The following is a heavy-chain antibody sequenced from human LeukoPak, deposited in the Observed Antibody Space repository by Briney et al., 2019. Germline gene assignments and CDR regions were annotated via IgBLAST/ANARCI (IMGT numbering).Heavy chain of an antibody. Sequence: SETLSLTCTISGGSISGCSHYWSWIRQPPGKGLEWIGSVCHSGPTYYNPSLTSRVTMSVDTSKNQFSLKLSSVTAADTAVYYCARGGYCSGGSCYPDAFDIWGQGTMVTVSS. D-gene: IGHD2-15*01. CDR1: GGSISGCSHY. J-gene: IGHJ3*02. V-gene: IGHV4-39*07. CDR2: VCHSGPT. CDR3: ARGGYCSGGSCYPDAFDI.